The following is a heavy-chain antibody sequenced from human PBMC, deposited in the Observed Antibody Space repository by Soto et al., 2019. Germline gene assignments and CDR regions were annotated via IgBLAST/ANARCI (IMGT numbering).Heavy chain of an antibody. CDR3: ARGRGSSGWYTGEYYFDY. Sequence: SETLSLTCTVSGGSISSYYWSWIRQPAGKGLEWIGRIYTSGSTNYNPSLKSRVTMSVDTSKNQFSLKLSSVTAADTAVYYCARGRGSSGWYTGEYYFDYWRQGTLVTVSS. CDR1: GGSISSYY. CDR2: IYTSGST. V-gene: IGHV4-4*07. J-gene: IGHJ4*02. D-gene: IGHD6-19*01.